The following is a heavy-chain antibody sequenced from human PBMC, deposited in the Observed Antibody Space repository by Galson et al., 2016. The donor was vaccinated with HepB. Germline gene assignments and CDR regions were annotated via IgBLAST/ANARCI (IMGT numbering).Heavy chain of an antibody. V-gene: IGHV3-23*01. CDR2: MTGRGPSS. D-gene: IGHD5-18*01. CDR3: AKDGGYTYALGY. Sequence: SLRLSCAASGFTFDTYAMNWVRQAPGKGLEWVSGMTGRGPSSFYADSVKGRFTISRDNSKDPLYLQMNSLRAEDTAVYYCAKDGGYTYALGYWGRGTLVTVSS. CDR1: GFTFDTYA. J-gene: IGHJ4*02.